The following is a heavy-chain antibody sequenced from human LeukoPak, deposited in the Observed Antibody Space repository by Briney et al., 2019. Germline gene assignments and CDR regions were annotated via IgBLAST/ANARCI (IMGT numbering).Heavy chain of an antibody. Sequence: SVKVSCKASGGTFSSYAISWVRQAPGQGLEWMGRIIPILGIANYAQKFQGRVTITADKSTSTAYMELSSLRSEDAAVYYCASFIDYVWGSYRYTSAAAWAIFDYWGQGTLVTVSS. CDR2: IIPILGIA. CDR3: ASFIDYVWGSYRYTSAAAWAIFDY. V-gene: IGHV1-69*04. J-gene: IGHJ4*02. D-gene: IGHD3-16*02. CDR1: GGTFSSYA.